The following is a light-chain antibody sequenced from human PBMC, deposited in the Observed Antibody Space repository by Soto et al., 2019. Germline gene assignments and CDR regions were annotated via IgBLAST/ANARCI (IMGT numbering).Light chain of an antibody. CDR1: QSVSSSY. V-gene: IGKV3-20*01. CDR2: GAS. CDR3: QQYGSSPLT. Sequence: IVVTQSPGTLSLSPGERATLSCRASQSVSSSYLAWYQQKPGQAPRLLIYGASSRATGIPDRFSGSGSGTDFTLTISRLEPEDFAVYYCQQYGSSPLTFGQGTKVDI. J-gene: IGKJ1*01.